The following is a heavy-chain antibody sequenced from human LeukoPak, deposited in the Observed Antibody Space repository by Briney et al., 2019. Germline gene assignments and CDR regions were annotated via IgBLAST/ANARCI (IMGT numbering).Heavy chain of an antibody. CDR3: ARYSGTYRDY. CDR2: ISSSSTYI. V-gene: IGHV3-21*01. CDR1: GFTFSNYN. D-gene: IGHD1-26*01. J-gene: IGHJ4*02. Sequence: GGPLRLSCAASGFTFSNYNMNWVRQAPGKGLEWVSSISSSSTYIFYADSVKGRFAISRDNAKNSLYLQMSSLRAEDTAVYYCARYSGTYRDYWGQGTLVTVSS.